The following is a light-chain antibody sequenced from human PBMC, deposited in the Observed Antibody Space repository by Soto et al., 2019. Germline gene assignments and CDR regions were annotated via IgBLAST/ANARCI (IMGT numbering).Light chain of an antibody. CDR2: DVS. V-gene: IGLV2-11*01. Sequence: QSVLTQPRSVSGSPGQSVTISCTGTSSDVGGYNYVSRYQQHPGKAPKLMIYDVSKRPSGVPDRFSGSKSGNTASLTISGLQAGDEADYYCCSYAGSYTYWVFGGGTKLTVL. CDR1: SSDVGGYNY. CDR3: CSYAGSYTYWV. J-gene: IGLJ3*02.